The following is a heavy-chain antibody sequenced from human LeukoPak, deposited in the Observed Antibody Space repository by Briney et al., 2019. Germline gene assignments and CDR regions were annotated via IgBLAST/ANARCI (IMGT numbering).Heavy chain of an antibody. CDR3: AREGGSYRPLDY. J-gene: IGHJ4*02. CDR2: VNLQGGT. Sequence: PSGTLSLTCDVSGGSITQTNYWTWVLQPPGKGLEWIGEVNLQGGTNYNPSLLRRVAISVDTSANHLSLQMTSGTAADTAVYYCAREGGSYRPLDYSGQGTLVTVSS. V-gene: IGHV4-4*02. CDR1: GGSITQTNY. D-gene: IGHD3-16*02.